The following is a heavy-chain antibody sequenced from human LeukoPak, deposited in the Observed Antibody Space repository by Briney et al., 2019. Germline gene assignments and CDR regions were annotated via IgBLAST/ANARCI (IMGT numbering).Heavy chain of an antibody. J-gene: IGHJ5*02. CDR2: ISYDGSNK. Sequence: GSLSLSCAASGFTFRNYGMHWVRQAPGKGLEWVAVISYDGSNKYYADSVKGRFTISRDNSRNTLYLQMNSLRAEDTAVYYCAKDREWLSNWLDPWGQGTLVTVSS. CDR1: GFTFRNYG. V-gene: IGHV3-30*18. D-gene: IGHD3-3*01. CDR3: AKDREWLSNWLDP.